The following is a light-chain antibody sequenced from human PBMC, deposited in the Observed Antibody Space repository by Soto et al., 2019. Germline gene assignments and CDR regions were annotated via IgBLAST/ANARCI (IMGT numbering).Light chain of an antibody. Sequence: QSALTQPASVSGSPGQSITISCTGTSSDVGSYNYVSWYQQHPGKAPKLMIYEVSNRPSGVSNRFSGSKSGNTASLTISGLQAEDEADYYCASFRSGTILVFGSGTKVTVL. V-gene: IGLV2-14*01. J-gene: IGLJ1*01. CDR2: EVS. CDR3: ASFRSGTILV. CDR1: SSDVGSYNY.